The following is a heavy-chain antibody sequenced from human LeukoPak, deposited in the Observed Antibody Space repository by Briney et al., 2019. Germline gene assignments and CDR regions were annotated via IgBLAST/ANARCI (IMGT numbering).Heavy chain of an antibody. CDR1: RFTFSSYG. CDR2: IQYDGSRE. D-gene: IGHD3-9*01. Sequence: GGSLRLSCAASRFTFSSYGMHWVRQAPGKGLEWVSFIQYDGSREDYSDSVKGRFSISRDNARNTLYLQMYSLRPDDTAVYYCAKDLFFWGQGTVVTVSS. CDR3: AKDLFF. V-gene: IGHV3-30*02. J-gene: IGHJ3*01.